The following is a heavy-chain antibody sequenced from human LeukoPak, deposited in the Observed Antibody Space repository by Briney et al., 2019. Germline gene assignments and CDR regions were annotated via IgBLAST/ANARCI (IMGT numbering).Heavy chain of an antibody. J-gene: IGHJ4*02. CDR3: ARESVTSSSEVFDY. CDR1: GGSISSYY. CDR2: IYYSGST. V-gene: IGHV4-59*01. Sequence: SETLSLTCTVSGGSISSYYWNWIRQPPGRGLEWIGYIYYSGSTNYNPSLKSRVTISVDTSKNQFSLKLRSVTAADTAVYYCARESVTSSSEVFDYWGQGTLVTVSS. D-gene: IGHD2-2*01.